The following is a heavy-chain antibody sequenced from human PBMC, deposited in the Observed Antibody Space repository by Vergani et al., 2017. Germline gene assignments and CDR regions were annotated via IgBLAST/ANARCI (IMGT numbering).Heavy chain of an antibody. CDR3: GKELFTFGGVVVEY. Sequence: QVQLVESGGGVVQPGRSLRLSCAASGFTFSSYGMHWVRQAPGKGLEWVAVISYDGSNKYYADSVKGRFTISRDKSKNTLYLQMNSLRAEDTAVYYCGKELFTFGGVVVEYWGQGTLVTVSS. D-gene: IGHD3-16*02. CDR2: ISYDGSNK. V-gene: IGHV3-30*18. J-gene: IGHJ4*02. CDR1: GFTFSSYG.